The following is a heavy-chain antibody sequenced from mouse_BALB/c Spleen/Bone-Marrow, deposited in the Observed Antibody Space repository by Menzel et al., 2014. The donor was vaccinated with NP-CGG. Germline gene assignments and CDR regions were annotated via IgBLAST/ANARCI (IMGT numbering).Heavy chain of an antibody. J-gene: IGHJ1*01. V-gene: IGHV1S22*01. Sequence: LQQSGSELVRPGASVKLSCKASGYTFTSHWMQWVKQRPGQGLEWIGNNYPGSGSTNYDEKFKSKATLTVDTSSSTAYMQLSSLTSEDSAVYFCTREDRDWYFDVWGAGTTVTVSS. CDR2: NYPGSGST. CDR3: TREDRDWYFDV. CDR1: GYTFTSHW.